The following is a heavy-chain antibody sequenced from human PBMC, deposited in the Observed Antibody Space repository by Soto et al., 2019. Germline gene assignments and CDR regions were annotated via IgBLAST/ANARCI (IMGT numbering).Heavy chain of an antibody. J-gene: IGHJ4*02. CDR1: GGSISSYY. Sequence: SETLSLTCTVSGGSISSYYWSWIRQPPGKGLEWIGYIYYSGSTNYNPSLKSRVAISVDTSKNQFSLKLSSVTAADTAVYYCARRYSSSFDFWGQGTLVTVSS. CDR3: ARRYSSSFDF. D-gene: IGHD6-13*01. V-gene: IGHV4-59*08. CDR2: IYYSGST.